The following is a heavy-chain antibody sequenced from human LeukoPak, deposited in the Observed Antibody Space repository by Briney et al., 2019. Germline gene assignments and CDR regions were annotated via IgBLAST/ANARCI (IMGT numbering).Heavy chain of an antibody. V-gene: IGHV4-59*13. D-gene: IGHD2-15*01. CDR1: GGSIGRYY. J-gene: IGHJ4*02. Sequence: PSETLSLTCSVSGGSIGRYYWSWIRQPPGKGLEWIGYIHYSGSTNYNPSLKSRVTISVDTSKNQLSQRVRSVIAADTAVYYCAREWSAFDYWGQGTLVTVSS. CDR3: AREWSAFDY. CDR2: IHYSGST.